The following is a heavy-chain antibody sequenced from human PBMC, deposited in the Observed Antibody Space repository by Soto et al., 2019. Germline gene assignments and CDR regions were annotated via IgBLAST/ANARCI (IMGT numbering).Heavy chain of an antibody. D-gene: IGHD4-17*01. Sequence: ASGKVSCKASGGTFSSYTISWVRQAPGRGLEWMGRIIPILGIANYAQKFQGRVTITADKSTSTAYMELSSLRSEDTAVYYCARTPYYGDYPDHYFDYWGQGTLVTVSS. CDR1: GGTFSSYT. CDR2: IIPILGIA. J-gene: IGHJ4*02. CDR3: ARTPYYGDYPDHYFDY. V-gene: IGHV1-69*02.